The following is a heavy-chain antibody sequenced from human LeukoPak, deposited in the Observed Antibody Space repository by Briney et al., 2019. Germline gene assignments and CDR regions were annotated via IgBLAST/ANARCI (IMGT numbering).Heavy chain of an antibody. V-gene: IGHV3-30*02. Sequence: GGSLRLSCAASGFTFSSYGMHWVRQAPGKGLEWVAFIRYDGSNKYYADSVKGRFTISRDNSKNTLYLQMNSLRAEDTAVYYCARLWMATKIFDYWGQGTLVTVSS. CDR3: ARLWMATKIFDY. CDR1: GFTFSSYG. D-gene: IGHD5-24*01. CDR2: IRYDGSNK. J-gene: IGHJ4*02.